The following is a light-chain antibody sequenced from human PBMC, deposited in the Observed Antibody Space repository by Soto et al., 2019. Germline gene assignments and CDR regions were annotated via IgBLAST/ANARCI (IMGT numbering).Light chain of an antibody. CDR1: QDISNY. CDR2: DAS. V-gene: IGKV1-33*01. J-gene: IGKJ4*01. Sequence: DIQMTQSPSSLPAAVGDRVTITCQASQDISNYLNWYQQKPGKAPKLLIYDASNLETGVPSRFSGGGSGTHFSFTISSLQPEDIATYYCQQYDNLPLTFGGGTKVDIK. CDR3: QQYDNLPLT.